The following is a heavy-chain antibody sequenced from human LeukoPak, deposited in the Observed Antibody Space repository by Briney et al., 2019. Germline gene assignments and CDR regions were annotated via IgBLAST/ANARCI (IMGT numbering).Heavy chain of an antibody. Sequence: GRSLRLSCAASGFTFSSYGMHWVRQAPGKGLEWVAVIWYDGSNKYYADSVKGRFTISRDNSKNTLYLQMNSLRAEDTSVYYCARDTGDYYDSSGYRYNWFDPWGQGTLVTVSS. V-gene: IGHV3-33*01. J-gene: IGHJ5*02. D-gene: IGHD3-22*01. CDR3: ARDTGDYYDSSGYRYNWFDP. CDR2: IWYDGSNK. CDR1: GFTFSSYG.